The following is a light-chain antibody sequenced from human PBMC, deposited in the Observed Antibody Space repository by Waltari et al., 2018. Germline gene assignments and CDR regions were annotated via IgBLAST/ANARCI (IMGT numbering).Light chain of an antibody. Sequence: QSALTQPAPVSGSPGQSITIPCTGTSSDAGGYDFVSWYQHHPSTAPKLLIYDVSNRPSGVSSRFSGSKSGNTASLTISGLQAEDEADYYCSSSTSTDFYVFGSGTKVTVL. J-gene: IGLJ1*01. V-gene: IGLV2-14*03. CDR3: SSSTSTDFYV. CDR1: SSDAGGYDF. CDR2: DVS.